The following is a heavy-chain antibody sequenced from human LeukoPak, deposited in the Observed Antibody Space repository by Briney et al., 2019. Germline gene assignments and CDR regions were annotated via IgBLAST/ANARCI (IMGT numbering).Heavy chain of an antibody. CDR1: GYTFTVKF. D-gene: IGHD3-22*01. V-gene: IGHV1-2*02. CDR3: AIENWYDSSGFSKAFDY. Sequence: ASVTVFCKASGYTFTVKFLHWLRQAPGQGLEWMGGIEPNSGGAVYGQRFRGGVTVTRDTSVSTAYMELSSLRSDDTAVYYCAIENWYDSSGFSKAFDYWGQGTLVSVSS. CDR2: IEPNSGGA. J-gene: IGHJ4*02.